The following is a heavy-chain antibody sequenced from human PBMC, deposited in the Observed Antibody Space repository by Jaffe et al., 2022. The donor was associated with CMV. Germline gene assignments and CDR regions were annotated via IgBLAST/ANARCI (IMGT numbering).Heavy chain of an antibody. Sequence: QVQLVQSGAEVKKPGASVKVSCKASGYTFTGYYIHWVRQAPGQGLEWMGWINPNSGGTYYAQKFQGRVSMTRDTSISTAYMEVSGLRSDDTAGYYCARGRGDSSGPTGEFDIWGQGTMVTVSS. CDR2: INPNSGGT. V-gene: IGHV1-2*02. J-gene: IGHJ3*02. CDR3: ARGRGDSSGPTGEFDI. CDR1: GYTFTGYY. D-gene: IGHD3-22*01.